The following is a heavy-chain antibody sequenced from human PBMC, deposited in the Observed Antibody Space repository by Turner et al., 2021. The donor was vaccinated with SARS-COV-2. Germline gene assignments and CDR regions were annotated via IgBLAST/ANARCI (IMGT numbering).Heavy chain of an antibody. CDR3: ARISAYDSSGYYFDY. V-gene: IGHV1-69*01. Sequence: QVQLVQSGADVKKPGSSVKVSCKASGGTFISYAITWVRQAPGQGLEWMGGIIPIFGTANYAQKFQGGVTITADDSTSTAYMELSSLRSEDTAVYYCARISAYDSSGYYFDYWGQGTLVTVSS. J-gene: IGHJ4*02. CDR1: GGTFISYA. CDR2: IIPIFGTA. D-gene: IGHD3-22*01.